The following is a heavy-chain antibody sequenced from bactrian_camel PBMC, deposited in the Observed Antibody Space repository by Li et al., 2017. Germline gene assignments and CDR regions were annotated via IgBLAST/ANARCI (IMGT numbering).Heavy chain of an antibody. V-gene: IGHV3S40*01. Sequence: DVQLVESGGGSVQTGGSLRLSCSASGYTSSTVCMGWFRQARGKEREGVAAISTRSGNPHYADSVKGRFTITRDNAKNTVYLQMNNLKPEDTAMYICGAARAEFGSVWNIRRVYDNWGQGTQVTVS. CDR3: GAARAEFGSVWNIRRVYDN. CDR2: ISTRSGNP. CDR1: GYTSSTVC. J-gene: IGHJ4*01. D-gene: IGHD6*01.